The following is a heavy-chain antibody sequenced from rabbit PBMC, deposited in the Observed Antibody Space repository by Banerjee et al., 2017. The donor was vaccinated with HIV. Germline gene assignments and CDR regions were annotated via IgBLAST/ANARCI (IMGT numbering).Heavy chain of an antibody. D-gene: IGHD4-2*01. V-gene: IGHV1S40*01. CDR1: GFSFSSSYY. CDR3: ARGTGGAGDGLNL. CDR2: IYAGSGGTT. J-gene: IGHJ4*01. Sequence: QSLEESGGDLVKPGASLTLTCTASGFSFSSSYYMCWVRQAPGKGLEWIACIYAGSGGTTYYASWAKGRFTISKTSSTTVTLQMTSLTAADTATYFCARGTGGAGDGLNLWGQGTLVTVS.